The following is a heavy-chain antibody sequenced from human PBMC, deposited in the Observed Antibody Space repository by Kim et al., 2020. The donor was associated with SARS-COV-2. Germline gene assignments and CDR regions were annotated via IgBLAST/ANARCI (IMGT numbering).Heavy chain of an antibody. J-gene: IGHJ4*02. Sequence: TKYSQKFQGRVTITRDTSASTAYMELSSLRSEDTAVYYCARGLYGSGRNYWGQGTLVTVSS. CDR2: T. CDR3: ARGLYGSGRNY. D-gene: IGHD3-10*01. V-gene: IGHV1-3*01.